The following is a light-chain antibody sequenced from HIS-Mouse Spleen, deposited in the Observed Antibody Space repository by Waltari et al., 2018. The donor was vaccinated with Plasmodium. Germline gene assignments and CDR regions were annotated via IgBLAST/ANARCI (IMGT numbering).Light chain of an antibody. CDR3: QAWDSSTDYV. J-gene: IGLJ1*01. Sequence: SYELTQPPSVSVSPGQTSSITRPVEKLGDKYACWYQQTPGQSPVLVIYQDSKRPSGIPERFSGSNSVNTATLTISGTQAMDEADYYCQAWDSSTDYVFGTGTKVTVL. CDR2: QDS. V-gene: IGLV3-1*01. CDR1: KLGDKY.